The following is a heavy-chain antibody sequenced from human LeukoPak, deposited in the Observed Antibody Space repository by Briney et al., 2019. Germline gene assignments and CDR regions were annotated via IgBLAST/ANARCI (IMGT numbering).Heavy chain of an antibody. CDR1: GFFFSNYW. J-gene: IGHJ3*02. CDR3: ARDSDDFQGLDI. CDR2: INLDGNGR. V-gene: IGHV3-7*01. D-gene: IGHD3-3*01. Sequence: GGSLRLSCAASGFFFSNYWMSWVRQAQGKGLEWVANINLDGNGRFYVDSVKGRFTISRDNNKKSVYLQMNSLRAEDTAVYYCARDSDDFQGLDIWGQGTRVTVSS.